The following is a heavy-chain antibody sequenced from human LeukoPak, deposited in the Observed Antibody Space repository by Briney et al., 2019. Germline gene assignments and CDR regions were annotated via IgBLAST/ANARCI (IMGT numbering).Heavy chain of an antibody. CDR3: AKGGGGRLIYYYYMDV. D-gene: IGHD3-16*01. CDR2: ITWNSDNI. V-gene: IGHV3-9*03. Sequence: GGSLILSCAASGFSFDDYAMHWGRQAPGKGLEWVSGITWNSDNIYDADSVKGRFTISRDNAKNSLYLQMNSLRAEDMALYYCAKGGGGRLIYYYYMDVWGKGTTVTVSS. CDR1: GFSFDDYA. J-gene: IGHJ6*03.